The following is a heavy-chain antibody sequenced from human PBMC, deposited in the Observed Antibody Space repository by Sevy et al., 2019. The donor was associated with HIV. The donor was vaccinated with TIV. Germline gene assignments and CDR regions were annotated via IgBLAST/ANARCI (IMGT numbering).Heavy chain of an antibody. J-gene: IGHJ3*02. CDR3: ATHASDYDSTGYLERDAFDI. D-gene: IGHD3-22*01. Sequence: GGSLRLSCAASGFIFNSYAMSWVRQAPGKGLEWVSTISGHGGSTYYADSVKGRFTISRDNSKNTLYLQMNSLRAEDTAVYYCATHASDYDSTGYLERDAFDIWGQGTMVTVSS. CDR1: GFIFNSYA. CDR2: ISGHGGST. V-gene: IGHV3-23*01.